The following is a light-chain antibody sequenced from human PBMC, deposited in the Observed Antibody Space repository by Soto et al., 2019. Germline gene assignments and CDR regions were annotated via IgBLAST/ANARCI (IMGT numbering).Light chain of an antibody. CDR3: QQYNKWPLT. J-gene: IGKJ1*01. CDR1: QSVSSN. CDR2: GAS. V-gene: IGKV3-15*01. Sequence: EIVMKQSPATLSVSPGERATLSCRASQSVSSNLAWYQQKPGQAPRLLIYGASTRATGIPARFSGSGSGTEFTLTISSLQSEDFAVYYCQQYNKWPLTFGQGTKVDIK.